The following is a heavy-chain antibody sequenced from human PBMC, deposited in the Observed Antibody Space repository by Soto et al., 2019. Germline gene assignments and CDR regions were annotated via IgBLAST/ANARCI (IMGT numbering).Heavy chain of an antibody. Sequence: PEGSLRLSCAASGFTFSSYWMHWVRQAPGKGLVWVSRINSDGSSTSYADSVKGRFTISRDNAKNTLYLQMNSLRAEDTAVYYCARDRATVTNYYYYGMDVWGQGTTVTVSS. CDR3: ARDRATVTNYYYYGMDV. V-gene: IGHV3-74*01. CDR1: GFTFSSYW. CDR2: INSDGSST. D-gene: IGHD4-17*01. J-gene: IGHJ6*02.